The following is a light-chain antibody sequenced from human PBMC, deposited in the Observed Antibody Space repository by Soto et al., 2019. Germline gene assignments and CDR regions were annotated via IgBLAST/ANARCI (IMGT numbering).Light chain of an antibody. J-gene: IGKJ4*01. CDR1: QSVSSN. Sequence: EVVMTQSPATLSVSLGDRATLSCRASQSVSSNLAWYQQKPGQAPRLLIYGASTRATGIPARFSGSGSGTEFTLTITRLQSEDFDASSCQQYNKWPLTFGGGTKVDIK. CDR3: QQYNKWPLT. CDR2: GAS. V-gene: IGKV3-15*01.